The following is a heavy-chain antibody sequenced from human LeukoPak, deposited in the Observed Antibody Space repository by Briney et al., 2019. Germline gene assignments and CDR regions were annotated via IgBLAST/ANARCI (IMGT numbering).Heavy chain of an antibody. CDR3: ARRSIAAAVDY. CDR2: VYYIGIT. V-gene: IGHV4-39*01. D-gene: IGHD6-13*01. J-gene: IGHJ4*02. CDR1: GGCIAGSSDY. Sequence: SETLFLTCSVSGGCIAGSSDYWGWIRQPPGKGLEWIGSVYYIGITDYNPSLKSRVTISVDTSENKFSLNLPSVPAADTAVYYCARRSIAAAVDYWGQGTLVTVSS.